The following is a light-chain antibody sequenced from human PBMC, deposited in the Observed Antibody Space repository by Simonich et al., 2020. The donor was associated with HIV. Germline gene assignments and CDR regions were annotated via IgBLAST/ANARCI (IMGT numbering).Light chain of an antibody. V-gene: IGKV4-1*01. CDR2: WAS. CDR3: HQYYITPQT. Sequence: DIVMTQSPDSLAVSLGERATINCRSSQVVLYSSNNKNYLAWYQQKPGQPPKLLIYWASTRESGVPDRFSGSVSGTDFTLTISSLQAEDVAVYYGHQYYITPQTFGQGTKLEIK. CDR1: QVVLYSSNNKNY. J-gene: IGKJ2*01.